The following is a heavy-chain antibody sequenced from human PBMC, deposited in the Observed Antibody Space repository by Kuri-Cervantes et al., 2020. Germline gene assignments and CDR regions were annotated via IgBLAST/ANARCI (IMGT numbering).Heavy chain of an antibody. J-gene: IGHJ6*02. CDR2: ISYDGSNK. V-gene: IGHV3-30*18. Sequence: GGSLRLSCAASGFTFSSYGMHWVRQAPGKGLEWVAVISYDGSNKYYADSVKGRFTISRDNSKNTLYLQMNSLRAEDTAVYYCANSYFPQNYYGSGSYYYGMDVWGQGTTVTVSS. CDR3: ANSYFPQNYYGSGSYYYGMDV. CDR1: GFTFSSYG. D-gene: IGHD3-10*01.